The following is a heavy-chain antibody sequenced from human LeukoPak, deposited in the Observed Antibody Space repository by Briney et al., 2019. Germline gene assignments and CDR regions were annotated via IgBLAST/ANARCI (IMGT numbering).Heavy chain of an antibody. Sequence: QPSETLSLTCTVSGGSISSSSCSWGWIRQPPGKGLEWIGSIYYSGSTYYNPSLKSRVTISVDTSKNQFSLKLSSVTAADTAVYYCARQDPIRGDAFDIWGQGTMVTVSS. V-gene: IGHV4-39*01. CDR2: IYYSGST. CDR1: GGSISSSSCS. J-gene: IGHJ3*02. CDR3: ARQDPIRGDAFDI. D-gene: IGHD3-3*01.